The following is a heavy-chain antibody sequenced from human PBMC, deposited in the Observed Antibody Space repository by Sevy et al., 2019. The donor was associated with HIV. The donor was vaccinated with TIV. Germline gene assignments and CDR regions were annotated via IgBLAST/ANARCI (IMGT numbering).Heavy chain of an antibody. CDR1: GFTFSSYW. Sequence: GGSLRLSCAASGFTFSSYWMSWVRQAPGKGLEWVAHIKRDGTEEYYVDSVKGRFTISRDNAKNSLYLQMNSLRAEDTAVYYCARDCSSSSCLWGMDVWGQGTTVTVSS. CDR2: IKRDGTEE. V-gene: IGHV3-7*03. CDR3: ARDCSSSSCLWGMDV. D-gene: IGHD2-2*01. J-gene: IGHJ6*02.